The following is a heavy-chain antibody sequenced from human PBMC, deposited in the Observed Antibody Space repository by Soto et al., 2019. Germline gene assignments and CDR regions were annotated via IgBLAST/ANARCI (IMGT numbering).Heavy chain of an antibody. CDR2: IFWSGGSV. CDR1: GITFGEHA. Sequence: EVQLVESGGGLVQPGRCLRVSCVVSGITFGEHAMHWVRQGPGKGLEWVSGIFWSGGSVGYADSVKGRFTVSRDKAKNSLYLQMDSLRAEDTALYYCARDLTPGGADVWGQATTVTVSS. J-gene: IGHJ6*02. CDR3: ARDLTPGGADV. V-gene: IGHV3-9*01. D-gene: IGHD4-17*01.